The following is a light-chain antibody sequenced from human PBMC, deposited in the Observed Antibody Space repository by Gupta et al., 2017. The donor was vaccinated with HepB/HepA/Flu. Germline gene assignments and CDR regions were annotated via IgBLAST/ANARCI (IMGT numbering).Light chain of an antibody. CDR1: NIGMTG. CDR3: QVWDSSSDHVV. V-gene: IGLV3-21*04. CDR2: YDN. Sequence: SSVLPPQPSVSVAPGEPARITCRSNNIGMTGVPWYLQRPGQAPILIIYYDNGRPSGIPERFSGSKSGNTATLTISRVEEGDEADYYCQVWDSSSDHVVFGGGTKLTVL. J-gene: IGLJ3*02.